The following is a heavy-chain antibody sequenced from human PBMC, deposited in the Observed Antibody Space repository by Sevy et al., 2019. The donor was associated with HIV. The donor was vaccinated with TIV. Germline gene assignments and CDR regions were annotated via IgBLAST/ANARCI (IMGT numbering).Heavy chain of an antibody. D-gene: IGHD3-16*01. J-gene: IGHJ4*02. CDR1: GGSITSLY. Sequence: SETLSLTCTVSGGSITSLYWNWIRQPPGKGLEWIANIYYNGNINYNPSLKSRVTLSLDTSKNQSSLRLGSVTAADTAMYYCAGANAGGRVYSWGQGTLVTVSS. CDR2: IYYNGNI. CDR3: AGANAGGRVYS. V-gene: IGHV4-59*11.